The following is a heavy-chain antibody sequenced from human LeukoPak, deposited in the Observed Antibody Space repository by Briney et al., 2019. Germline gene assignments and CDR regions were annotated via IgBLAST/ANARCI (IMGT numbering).Heavy chain of an antibody. CDR1: GGSISSGGYY. V-gene: IGHV4-31*03. CDR2: IYYSGST. Sequence: SQTLSLTCTVSGGSISSGGYYWSWIRQHPGKGLEWIGYIYYSGSTYYNPSLKSRVTISVDTSKNQFSLKLSSVTAADTAVYYCASRIVATHYNWFDPWGQGTLVTVSS. D-gene: IGHD5-12*01. J-gene: IGHJ5*02. CDR3: ASRIVATHYNWFDP.